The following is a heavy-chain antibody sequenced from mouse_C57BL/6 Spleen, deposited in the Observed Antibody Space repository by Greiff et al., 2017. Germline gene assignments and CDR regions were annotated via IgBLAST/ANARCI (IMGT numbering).Heavy chain of an antibody. CDR3: AGLYDYDSFAY. V-gene: IGHV1-81*01. D-gene: IGHD2-4*01. CDR2: IYPRSGNT. Sequence: QVQLKESGAELARPGASVKLSCKASGYTFTSYGISWVKQRTGQGLEWIGEIYPRSGNTYYNEKFKGKATLTADKSSSTAYMELRSLTSEDSAVYFCAGLYDYDSFAYWGQGTLVTVSA. J-gene: IGHJ3*01. CDR1: GYTFTSYG.